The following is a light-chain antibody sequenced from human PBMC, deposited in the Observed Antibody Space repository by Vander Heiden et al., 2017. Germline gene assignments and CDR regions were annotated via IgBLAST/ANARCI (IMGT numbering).Light chain of an antibody. V-gene: IGKV2-28*01. J-gene: IGKJ4*01. CDR1: QSLLHSNGYNY. CDR3: MQALQTPTT. Sequence: DIVMTQSPLSLPVTPGAPASISCRSSQSLLHSNGYNYLDWYLQKPGQSPQLLIYWGSNRASGVPDRFSGSGSGTDFTLKISRVEAEDVGVYYCMQALQTPTTFGGGTKVEIK. CDR2: WGS.